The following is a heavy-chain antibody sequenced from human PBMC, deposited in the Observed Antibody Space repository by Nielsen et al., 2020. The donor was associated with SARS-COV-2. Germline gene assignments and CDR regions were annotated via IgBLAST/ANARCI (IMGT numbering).Heavy chain of an antibody. CDR1: GYSFTSYW. D-gene: IGHD5-12*01. CDR3: ARRLRGSGYDRERFDP. CDR2: IDPSDSYT. V-gene: IGHV5-10-1*01. Sequence: GESLKISCKGSGYSFTSYWISWVRQMPGKGLEWMGRIDPSDSYTNYSPSFQGHVTISADKSISTAYLQWSSLKASDTAMYYCARRLRGSGYDRERFDPWGQGTLVTVSS. J-gene: IGHJ5*02.